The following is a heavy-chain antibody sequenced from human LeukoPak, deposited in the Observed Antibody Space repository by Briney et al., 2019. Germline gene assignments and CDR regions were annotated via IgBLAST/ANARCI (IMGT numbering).Heavy chain of an antibody. V-gene: IGHV3-23*01. CDR3: AKDTLYSGMFY. CDR2: ISGSGGCT. CDR1: GFTFSSYA. Sequence: PGGSLRLSCAASGFTFSSYAMSWVRQAPGKGLEWVSAISGSGGCTYYADSVKGRFTISRDNSKNTLYPQMNSLRAEDTAVYYCAKDTLYSGMFYWGQGTLVTVSS. D-gene: IGHD1-26*01. J-gene: IGHJ4*02.